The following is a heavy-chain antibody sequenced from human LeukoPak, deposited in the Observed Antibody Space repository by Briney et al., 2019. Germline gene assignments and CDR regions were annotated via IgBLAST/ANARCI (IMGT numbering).Heavy chain of an antibody. J-gene: IGHJ4*02. CDR2: ISSSGSTI. V-gene: IGHV3-48*03. D-gene: IGHD6-13*01. Sequence: GGSLRLSCAASGFTFNSYEMNWVRQAPGKGLEWVSYISSSGSTIYYADSVKGRFTISRDNAKNSLYLQMNSLRAEDTAVYYCATDGGPEYSSSWYLYWGQGTLVTVSS. CDR1: GFTFNSYE. CDR3: ATDGGPEYSSSWYLY.